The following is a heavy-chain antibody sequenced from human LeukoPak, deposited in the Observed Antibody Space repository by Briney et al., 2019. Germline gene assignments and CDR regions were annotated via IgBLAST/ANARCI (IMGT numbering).Heavy chain of an antibody. D-gene: IGHD3-22*01. J-gene: IGHJ4*02. Sequence: SETLSLTCTVSGGSISGSGYYWGWIRQPPGKGLECIGIMSYSGSTYYNPSLKSRVTMSVDTSKNHFSLKLSSVTAADTAVYYCARQNNYDRSGYFYFNWGQGTLVTVSS. CDR1: GGSISGSGYY. V-gene: IGHV4-39*01. CDR3: ARQNNYDRSGYFYFN. CDR2: MSYSGST.